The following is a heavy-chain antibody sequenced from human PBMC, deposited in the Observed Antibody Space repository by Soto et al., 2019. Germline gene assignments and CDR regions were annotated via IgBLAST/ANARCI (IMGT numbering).Heavy chain of an antibody. CDR3: ARGVSAGVDY. D-gene: IGHD1-26*01. CDR1: GYSFTSLD. V-gene: IGHV1-8*01. CDR2: MEPSTGRT. Sequence: QVQLVPSGAEVREPGASVQVSCKASGYSFTSLDINWVRQTAGQGLEWMGWMEPSTGRTGYAQKFQGRVTMTRDTSINTAYMELTTLTSDDTAFYYCARGVSAGVDYWGQGTLVIVSS. J-gene: IGHJ4*02.